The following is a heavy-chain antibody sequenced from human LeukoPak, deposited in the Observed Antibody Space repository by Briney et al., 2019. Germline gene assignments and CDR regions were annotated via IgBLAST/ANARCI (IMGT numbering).Heavy chain of an antibody. V-gene: IGHV1-18*01. CDR1: GYRFTSHG. CDR3: ARLTIVVVPAAPGRDDY. CDR2: FSAYNGDT. Sequence: ASVKVSCKASGYRFTSHGFSWVRQAPGQGLEWMGWFSAYNGDTNYAQKLQGRVTMTTDTSTSTAYMELRSLRSDDTAVYYCARLTIVVVPAAPGRDDYWGQGTLVTVSS. D-gene: IGHD2-2*01. J-gene: IGHJ4*02.